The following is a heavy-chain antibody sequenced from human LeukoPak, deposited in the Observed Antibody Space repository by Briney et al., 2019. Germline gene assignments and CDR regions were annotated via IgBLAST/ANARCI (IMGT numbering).Heavy chain of an antibody. Sequence: GGSLRLSCAVSGFRFSSQWVTWVRQAPGTGLEWVATINSDGSDKYHVDSVKGRFTISRDNAKNLVYLQMSILRAEDTAVYYCADLGASDCGQGTLVTVSS. V-gene: IGHV3-7*01. CDR1: GFRFSSQW. CDR3: ADLGASD. D-gene: IGHD1-26*01. CDR2: INSDGSDK. J-gene: IGHJ4*02.